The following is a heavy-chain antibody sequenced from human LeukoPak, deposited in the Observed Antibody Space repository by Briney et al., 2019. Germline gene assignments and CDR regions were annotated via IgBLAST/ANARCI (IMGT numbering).Heavy chain of an antibody. D-gene: IGHD1-14*01. CDR3: ARENRSWFDP. J-gene: IGHJ5*02. CDR1: GGSVSSGTYY. Sequence: SETLSLTCTVSGGSVSSGTYYWSWIRQPPGKGLEWIGYIYYSGSTNYNPSLKSRVTISVDTSKNQFSLQLNSVTPEDTAVYYCARENRSWFDPWGQGTLVTVSS. V-gene: IGHV4-61*01. CDR2: IYYSGST.